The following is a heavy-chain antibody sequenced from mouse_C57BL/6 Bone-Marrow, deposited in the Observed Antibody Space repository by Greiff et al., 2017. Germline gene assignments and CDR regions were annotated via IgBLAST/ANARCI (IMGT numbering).Heavy chain of an antibody. D-gene: IGHD1-1*01. CDR1: GYTFTDYE. V-gene: IGHV1-15*01. CDR2: IDPETGGT. J-gene: IGHJ1*03. CDR3: TRDYYGSSGWYFDV. Sequence: QVQLQQSGAELVRPGASVTLSCKASGYTFTDYEMHWVKQTPVHGLEWIGAIDPETGGTAYNQKFKGKAILTADKSASTAYMELRSLTSEDSAVYYWTRDYYGSSGWYFDVWGTGTTVTVSS.